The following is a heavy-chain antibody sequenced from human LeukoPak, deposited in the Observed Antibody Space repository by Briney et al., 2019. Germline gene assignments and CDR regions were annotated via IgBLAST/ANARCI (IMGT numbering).Heavy chain of an antibody. CDR3: AKAQEGGWNAFDI. CDR1: GYTFSDYG. CDR2: IGGYNGNT. V-gene: IGHV1-18*01. Sequence: ASVKVSCKASGYTFSDYGISWVRQAPGQGLEWMGWIGGYNGNTNYAQKLQGRVTMTTDTSTSTAYMELRSLRSDDTAVYYCAKAQEGGWNAFDIWGQGTMVTVSS. D-gene: IGHD3-16*01. J-gene: IGHJ3*02.